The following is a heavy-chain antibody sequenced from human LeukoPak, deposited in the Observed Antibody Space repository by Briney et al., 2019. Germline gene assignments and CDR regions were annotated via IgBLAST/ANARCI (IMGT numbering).Heavy chain of an antibody. Sequence: PGGSLRLSCAASGFTFSSYWMSWVRQAPGKGLEWVANIKQDGSEKYYVDSVKGRFTISRDNAKNSLYLQMNSLRAEDTAVYYCAKDRLRRPDAFDIWGQGTMVTVSS. J-gene: IGHJ3*02. D-gene: IGHD5-18*01. CDR1: GFTFSSYW. V-gene: IGHV3-7*03. CDR3: AKDRLRRPDAFDI. CDR2: IKQDGSEK.